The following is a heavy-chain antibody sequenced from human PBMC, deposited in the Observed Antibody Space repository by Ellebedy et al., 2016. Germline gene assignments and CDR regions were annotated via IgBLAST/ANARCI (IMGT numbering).Heavy chain of an antibody. J-gene: IGHJ4*02. V-gene: IGHV3-23*01. Sequence: GESLKISCAASGFSFSSYAMSWVRQAPGKGLEWVSGTSGGGGSTYYADSVKGRFTISRDNSKNTLYLQMNRLRAEDSAVYYCANQYSSGWYAYPFDYWGQGTLVTVSS. D-gene: IGHD6-19*01. CDR3: ANQYSSGWYAYPFDY. CDR1: GFSFSSYA. CDR2: TSGGGGST.